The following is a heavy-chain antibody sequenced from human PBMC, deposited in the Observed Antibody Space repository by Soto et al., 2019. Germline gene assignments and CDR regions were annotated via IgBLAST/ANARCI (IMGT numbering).Heavy chain of an antibody. Sequence: SQTLSLTCAISGDSVSSNSAAWNWIRQSPSRGLEWLGRTYYRSKWYNDYAVSVKSRITINPDTSKDQFSLQLNSVTPEDTAVYYCARVNRVAAAGTGYYYGMDVRGQGTTVTV. CDR2: TYYRSKWYN. CDR3: ARVNRVAAAGTGYYYGMDV. J-gene: IGHJ6*02. D-gene: IGHD6-13*01. CDR1: GDSVSSNSAA. V-gene: IGHV6-1*01.